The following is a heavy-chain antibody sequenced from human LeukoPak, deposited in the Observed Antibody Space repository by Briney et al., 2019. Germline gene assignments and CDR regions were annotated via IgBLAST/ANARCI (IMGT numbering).Heavy chain of an antibody. Sequence: SETLSLTCTVSGGSISSYYWSWIRQPPGKGLEWIGYIYYSGSTNYNPSLKNRVTISVDTSKNQFSLKLSSVTAADTAVYYCARGPPGGQFDPWGQGTLVTVSS. D-gene: IGHD3-10*01. V-gene: IGHV4-59*01. J-gene: IGHJ5*02. CDR1: GGSISSYY. CDR3: ARGPPGGQFDP. CDR2: IYYSGST.